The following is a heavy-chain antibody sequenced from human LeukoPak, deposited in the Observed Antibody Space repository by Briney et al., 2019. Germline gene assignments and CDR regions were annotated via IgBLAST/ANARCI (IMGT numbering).Heavy chain of an antibody. CDR2: IIGSGRTT. CDR1: GFTFRSFA. J-gene: IGHJ6*03. CDR3: AKKEGDTYFSWYMDV. D-gene: IGHD2-21*01. V-gene: IGHV3-23*01. Sequence: GGSLRLSCAVSGFTFRSFAMSWVRQAPGKGLEWVSGIIGSGRTTFYADSVKGRFTISRDNSKNTLYLQMNSLRAEDTAIYYCAKKEGDTYFSWYMDVWGKGTTVTVSS.